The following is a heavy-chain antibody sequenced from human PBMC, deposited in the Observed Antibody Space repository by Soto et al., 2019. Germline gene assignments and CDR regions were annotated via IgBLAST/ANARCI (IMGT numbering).Heavy chain of an antibody. CDR3: VRGGLLWPRGDY. CDR2: ISSDGRNT. J-gene: IGHJ4*02. D-gene: IGHD3-10*01. CDR1: GFTFSNYA. V-gene: IGHV3-64D*08. Sequence: PGGSLRLSCSVSGFTFSNYAMHWVRQAPGKGLDYVSAISSDGRNTYYADSVKGRFTISRDNSKNTLYLQMSSLRVEDAATYYCVRGGLLWPRGDYWGQGTLVTVPS.